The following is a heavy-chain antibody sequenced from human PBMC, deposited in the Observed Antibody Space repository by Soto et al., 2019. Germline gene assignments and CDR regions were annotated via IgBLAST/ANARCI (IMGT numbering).Heavy chain of an antibody. D-gene: IGHD6-6*01. CDR3: ARWGAIAARHYYY. J-gene: IGHJ4*02. Sequence: PGGSLRLSCAASGFSLTERYMDWVRQAPGEGLYWIARSRNKAKGYTTEYAASVRGRFTISRDESRNSLVLQMNSLRTDDTAVYYCARWGAIAARHYYYWGQGTLVTVSS. CDR1: GFSLTERY. CDR2: SRNKAKGYTT. V-gene: IGHV3-72*01.